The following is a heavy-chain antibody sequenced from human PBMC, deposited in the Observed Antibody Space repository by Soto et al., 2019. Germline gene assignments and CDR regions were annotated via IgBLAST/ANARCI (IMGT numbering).Heavy chain of an antibody. CDR2: ISIYNGNT. Sequence: QVQLVQSGAEVNKPGASVKVSCKASGYTFTSYGISWVRQAPGQGLEWMGWISIYNGNTNYAQKLQGRVTMTTDTYTSTAYRELRSLRSDDTAVYYCARDVRSHDYGHYYYGMDVWGQGTTVTVSS. CDR1: GYTFTSYG. CDR3: ARDVRSHDYGHYYYGMDV. V-gene: IGHV1-18*01. D-gene: IGHD4-17*01. J-gene: IGHJ6*02.